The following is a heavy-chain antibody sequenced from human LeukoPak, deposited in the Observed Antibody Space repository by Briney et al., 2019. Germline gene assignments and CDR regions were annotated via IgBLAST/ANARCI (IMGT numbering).Heavy chain of an antibody. D-gene: IGHD3-9*01. CDR3: ARDSAAREHYDILTGLDY. V-gene: IGHV3-11*04. J-gene: IGHJ4*02. CDR1: GFTFSDYY. CDR2: ISSSGSTI. Sequence: GGSLRLSCAASGFTFSDYYMSWIRQAPGKGLEWVSYISSSGSTIYYADSVKGRFTISRDNAKNSLYLQMNSLRAEDTAVYYCARDSAAREHYDILTGLDYWGQGTLVTVSS.